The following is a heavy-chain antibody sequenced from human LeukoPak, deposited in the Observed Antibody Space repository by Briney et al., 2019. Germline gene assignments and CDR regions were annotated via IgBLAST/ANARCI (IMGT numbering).Heavy chain of an antibody. CDR1: GFTFSSYS. CDR3: ARPPLHYYDSSDGAFDI. V-gene: IGHV3-21*01. D-gene: IGHD3-22*01. J-gene: IGHJ3*02. CDR2: ISSSSSYI. Sequence: KSGGSLRLSCAASGFTFSSYSMNWVRQAPGKGLEWVSSISSSSSYIYYADSVKGRFTISRDNAKNSLYLQMNSLRAEDTAVYYCARPPLHYYDSSDGAFDIWGQGTMVTVSP.